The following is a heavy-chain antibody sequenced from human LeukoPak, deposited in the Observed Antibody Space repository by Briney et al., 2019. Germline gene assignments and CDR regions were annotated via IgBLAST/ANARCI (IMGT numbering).Heavy chain of an antibody. D-gene: IGHD3-10*02. Sequence: PGGSLRLSCAASGFTFSSYSMNWVRQAPGKGLEWVSSISSSSSYIYYADSAKGRFTIYRDNAKNSLYLQMNSLRAEDTAVYYCAELGITMIGGVWGKGTTVTISS. V-gene: IGHV3-21*01. J-gene: IGHJ6*04. CDR3: AELGITMIGGV. CDR2: ISSSSSYI. CDR1: GFTFSSYS.